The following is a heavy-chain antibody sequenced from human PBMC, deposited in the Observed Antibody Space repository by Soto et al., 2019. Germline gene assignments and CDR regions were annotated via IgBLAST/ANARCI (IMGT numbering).Heavy chain of an antibody. V-gene: IGHV4-4*07. CDR2: IYTSGST. D-gene: IGHD1-20*01. CDR1: GGSISSYY. Sequence: PSETLSLTCTVSGGSISSYYWSWIRQPAGKGLEWIGRIYTSGSTNYNPSLKSRVTMSVDTSKTQFSLKLSSLTAADTAVYYCARGVTGKEVYYYYYGMDVWGQGTTVTVSS. J-gene: IGHJ6*02. CDR3: ARGVTGKEVYYYYYGMDV.